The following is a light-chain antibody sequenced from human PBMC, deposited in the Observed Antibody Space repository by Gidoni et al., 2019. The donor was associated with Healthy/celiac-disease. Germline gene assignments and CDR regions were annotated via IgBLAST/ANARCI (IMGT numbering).Light chain of an antibody. CDR3: QQYGSSLFT. CDR1: QSVSSSY. V-gene: IGKV3-20*01. CDR2: GAS. Sequence: EIVLTQSPGTLSLSPGERATLSCRASQSVSSSYLAWYQQKPGQAPRLLIYGASSRATGIPDRCSGSGSGTDFTLTSSRLEPEDFAVYYCQQYGSSLFTFGPGTKVDIK. J-gene: IGKJ3*01.